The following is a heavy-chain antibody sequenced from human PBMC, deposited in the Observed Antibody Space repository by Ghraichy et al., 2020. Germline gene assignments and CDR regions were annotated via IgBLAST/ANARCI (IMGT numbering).Heavy chain of an antibody. CDR1: GFTFSSYW. V-gene: IGHV3-74*01. CDR3: ARGYSNSAGPFYYYMDV. J-gene: IGHJ6*03. D-gene: IGHD4-11*01. Sequence: GSLRLSCAASGFTFSSYWMHWVRQAPGKGLVWVSRIDSDGSSRSYADSVRGRFTISRDNAKNSLYLQMNSLRVEDTAVYYCARGYSNSAGPFYYYMDVWGIGTTVTVSS. CDR2: IDSDGSSR.